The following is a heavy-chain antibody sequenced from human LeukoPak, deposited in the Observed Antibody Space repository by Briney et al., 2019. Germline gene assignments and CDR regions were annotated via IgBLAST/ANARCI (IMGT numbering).Heavy chain of an antibody. J-gene: IGHJ6*03. Sequence: SVKVSCKASGYTFTSYAISWVRQAPGQGLEWMGGIIPIFGTANYAQKFQGRVTITADESTSTAYMELSSLRSEDTAVYYCARDGVSTVTTEGYYYYMDVWGKGTTVTISS. CDR2: IIPIFGTA. CDR1: GYTFTSYA. V-gene: IGHV1-69*13. D-gene: IGHD4-17*01. CDR3: ARDGVSTVTTEGYYYYMDV.